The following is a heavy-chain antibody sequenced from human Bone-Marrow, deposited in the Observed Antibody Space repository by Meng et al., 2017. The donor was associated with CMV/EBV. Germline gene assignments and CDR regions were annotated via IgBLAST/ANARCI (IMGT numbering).Heavy chain of an antibody. V-gene: IGHV3-23*03. CDR3: AKGGGGHSSGWYGALDY. J-gene: IGHJ4*02. CDR2: IYSGGSST. CDR1: GFTFSSYA. Sequence: GESLKISCAASGFTFSSYAMSWVRQAPGKGLEWVSVIYSGGSSTYYADSVKGRFTISRDNSKNTLYLQMNSLRAEDTAVYYCAKGGGGHSSGWYGALDYWGQRTLVTVSS. D-gene: IGHD6-19*01.